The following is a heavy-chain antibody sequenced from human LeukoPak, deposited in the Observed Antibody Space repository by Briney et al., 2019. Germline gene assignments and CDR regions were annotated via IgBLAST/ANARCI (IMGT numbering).Heavy chain of an antibody. V-gene: IGHV3-20*04. D-gene: IGHD6-19*01. CDR1: GFTFDDYG. CDR2: INWNGGST. Sequence: PGGSLRLSCAASGFTFDDYGMSWVRQAPGKGLERVSGINWNGGSTGYADSVKGRFTISRDNAKNSLYLQMNSLRAEDTALYYCARRGGWYSRANWFDPWGQGTLVTVSS. J-gene: IGHJ5*02. CDR3: ARRGGWYSRANWFDP.